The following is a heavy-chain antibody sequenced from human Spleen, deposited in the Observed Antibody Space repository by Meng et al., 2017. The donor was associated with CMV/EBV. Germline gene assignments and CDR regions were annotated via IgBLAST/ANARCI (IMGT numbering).Heavy chain of an antibody. CDR1: GFTFSSYA. V-gene: IGHV3-66*02. Sequence: GESLKISCAASGFTFSSYAMSWVRQAPGKGLEWVSVIYSGGSTYYADSVKGRFTISRDNSKNTLYLQMNSLRAEDTAVYYCAREGATMIVGDYGMDVWGQGTTVTVSS. CDR3: AREGATMIVGDYGMDV. D-gene: IGHD3-22*01. CDR2: IYSGGST. J-gene: IGHJ6*02.